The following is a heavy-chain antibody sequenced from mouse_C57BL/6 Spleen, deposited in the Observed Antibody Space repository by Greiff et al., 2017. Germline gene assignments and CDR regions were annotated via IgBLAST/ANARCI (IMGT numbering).Heavy chain of an antibody. V-gene: IGHV5-6*02. CDR3: ARREDYYDYDEGFAY. CDR2: ISSGGSYT. Sequence: DVKLVESGGDLVKPGGSLKLSCAASGFTFSSYGMSWVRQTPDKRLEWVATISSGGSYTYYPDSVKGRFTISRDNAKNTLYLQMSSLKSEDTAMYYCARREDYYDYDEGFAYWGQGTLVTVSA. J-gene: IGHJ3*01. CDR1: GFTFSSYG. D-gene: IGHD2-4*01.